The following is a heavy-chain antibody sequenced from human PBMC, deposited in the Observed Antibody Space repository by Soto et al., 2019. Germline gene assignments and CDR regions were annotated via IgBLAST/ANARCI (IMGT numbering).Heavy chain of an antibody. CDR3: AKTGALYSSGWYFYFDY. V-gene: IGHV3-23*01. J-gene: IGHJ4*01. CDR2: ISGSGGST. Sequence: EVQLLESGGGLVQPGGSLRLSCAASGFTFSSYAMSWVRQAPGKGLEWVSAISGSGGSTYYADSVKGRFTISRDNSKNTLYLQVNSPRAEDTAVYYWAKTGALYSSGWYFYFDYCGHGTLITVSS. CDR1: GFTFSSYA. D-gene: IGHD6-19*01.